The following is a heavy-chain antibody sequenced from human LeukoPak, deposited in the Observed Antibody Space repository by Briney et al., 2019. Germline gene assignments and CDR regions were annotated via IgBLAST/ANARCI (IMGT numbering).Heavy chain of an antibody. Sequence: PSETLSLTCTVSGGSISSGDYYWSWIRQPPGKGLEWIGYIYYSGSTYYNPSLKSRVTISVDTSKNQFSLKLSSVTAADTAVYYCARAYPPLHSSSWYLDYWGQGTLDTVSS. V-gene: IGHV4-30-4*01. CDR1: GGSISSGDYY. D-gene: IGHD6-13*01. CDR3: ARAYPPLHSSSWYLDY. CDR2: IYYSGST. J-gene: IGHJ4*02.